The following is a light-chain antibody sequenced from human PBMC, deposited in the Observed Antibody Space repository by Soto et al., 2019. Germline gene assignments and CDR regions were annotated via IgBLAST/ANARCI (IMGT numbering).Light chain of an antibody. Sequence: DIPMTQSPSSLAASVGNRATITCRASRSGSNYLSWYQQKPGKAPKLLIYVVSSLQSGVPSRFSGSGSWTDFTLTIRSLQPEDFATYYCQQSHSIPLTVGQGTKVEL. J-gene: IGKJ1*01. CDR1: RSGSNY. CDR3: QQSHSIPLT. CDR2: VVS. V-gene: IGKV1-39*01.